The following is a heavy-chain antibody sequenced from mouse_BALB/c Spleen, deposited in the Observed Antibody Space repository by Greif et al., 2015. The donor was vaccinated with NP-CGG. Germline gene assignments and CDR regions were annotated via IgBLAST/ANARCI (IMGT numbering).Heavy chain of an antibody. J-gene: IGHJ3*01. Sequence: QVHVKQSGPGLAAPSQSLSITCTVSGFSLTSYGVHWVRQAPGKGLEWLGVIWAGGSTNYNSALMSRLSISKDNSKSXVFLKMNSLQTDDAAMYYCARAFITAVPWFGYWGQGTLVTVSA. V-gene: IGHV2-9*02. CDR3: ARAFITAVPWFGY. CDR2: IWAGGST. D-gene: IGHD1-1*01. CDR1: GFSLTSYG.